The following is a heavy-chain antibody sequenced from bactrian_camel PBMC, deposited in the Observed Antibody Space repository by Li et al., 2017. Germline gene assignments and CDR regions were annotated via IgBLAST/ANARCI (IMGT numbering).Heavy chain of an antibody. CDR3: ARSRLPFLSQCPVRPDDYMY. J-gene: IGHJ4*01. CDR2: INSGGSGI. CDR1: GFTFSRHD. V-gene: IGHV3S40*01. Sequence: VQLVESGGGLVQPGGSLRLSCAASGFTFSRHDMIWVRQAPGKGLEWVSNINSGGSGIDYADSVKGRFAISHDSAKNTVYLQMNSLKPGDTAMYYCARSRLPFLSQCPVRPDDYMYWGQGTQVTVS. D-gene: IGHD2*01.